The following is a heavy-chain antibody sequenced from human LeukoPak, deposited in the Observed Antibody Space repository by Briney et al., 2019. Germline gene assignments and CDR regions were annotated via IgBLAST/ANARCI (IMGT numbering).Heavy chain of an antibody. J-gene: IGHJ6*04. D-gene: IGHD2-15*01. V-gene: IGHV1-69*02. CDR2: IIPILGIA. Sequence: GSSVKVSCKASGGTFSSYTISWVRQAPGQGLEWMGRIIPILGIANYAQKFQGRVTITADKSTSTAYMELSSLRSEDTAVYYCARGRLYCSGGSCYSYYYYGMDVWGKGTTVTVSS. CDR3: ARGRLYCSGGSCYSYYYYGMDV. CDR1: GGTFSSYT.